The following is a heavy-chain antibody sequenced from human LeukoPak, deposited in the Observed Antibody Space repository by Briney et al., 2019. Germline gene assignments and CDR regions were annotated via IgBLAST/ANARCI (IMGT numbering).Heavy chain of an antibody. CDR2: ISYDGSNK. D-gene: IGHD4-23*01. J-gene: IGHJ4*02. V-gene: IGHV3-30*18. CDR3: AKDYYGGSRNYGDY. Sequence: GGSLRLSCAASGFTFSSYGMHWVRQAPGKGLEWVAVISYDGSNKYYADSVKGRFTISRDNSKNTLYLQMNSLRAEDTAVYYCAKDYYGGSRNYGDYWGQGTLVTVSS. CDR1: GFTFSSYG.